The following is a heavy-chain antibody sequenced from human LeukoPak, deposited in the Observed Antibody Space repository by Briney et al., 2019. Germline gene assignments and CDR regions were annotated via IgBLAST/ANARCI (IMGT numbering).Heavy chain of an antibody. CDR1: GGSMSSSSYY. D-gene: IGHD3-9*01. Sequence: PSETLSLTCTVSGGSMSSSSYYWGWIRQPPGKGLEWIGSIYYSGSTYYNPSLKSRVTISVDTSKNQFSLKLSSVTAADTAVYYCARGLSGDILTGYYVVWGQVTLVTVSS. V-gene: IGHV4-39*07. CDR3: ARGLSGDILTGYYVV. CDR2: IYYSGST. J-gene: IGHJ4*02.